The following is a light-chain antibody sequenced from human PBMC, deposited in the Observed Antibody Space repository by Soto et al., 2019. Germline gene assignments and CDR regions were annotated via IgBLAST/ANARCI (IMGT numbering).Light chain of an antibody. J-gene: IGLJ2*01. Sequence: QSALTQPASVSGSPGQSITISCTGTSSYVGGYNYVSWYQHHPGKAPELMIYGVSNRPSGVSNRFSGSKSGNTASLTISGLQAEDEADYYCSSYTGSSTLLFGGGTKVTVL. V-gene: IGLV2-14*03. CDR2: GVS. CDR1: SSYVGGYNY. CDR3: SSYTGSSTLL.